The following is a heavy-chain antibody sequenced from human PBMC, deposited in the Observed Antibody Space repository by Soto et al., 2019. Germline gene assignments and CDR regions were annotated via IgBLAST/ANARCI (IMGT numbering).Heavy chain of an antibody. D-gene: IGHD3-22*01. CDR2: VSYDASKK. CDR1: GFTFSSHG. Sequence: QVQLVESGGGVVQPGRSLRLTCAGSGFTFSSHGMHWVRQAPGKGLEWVALVSYDASKKYNADSVKGRFTISRNNSENTLYLQMNGLRAEDTAVYYCARWVGGSMYDNSGKYESWGQGTLVTGSS. CDR3: ARWVGGSMYDNSGKYES. J-gene: IGHJ5*02. V-gene: IGHV3-30*03.